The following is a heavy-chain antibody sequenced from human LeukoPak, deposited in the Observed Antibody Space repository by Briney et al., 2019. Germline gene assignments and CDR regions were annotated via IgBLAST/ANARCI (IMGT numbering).Heavy chain of an antibody. CDR1: GFTVSSNF. V-gene: IGHV3-53*01. Sequence: SGGSLRLSCAASGFTVSSNFMSWVRQAPGKGLEWVSVIYSGGSTYYADSVKGRFTISRDNSRNTLYLHMNSLRVEDTAMYHCARDGYYGSGSYWGQGTLVTVSS. CDR2: IYSGGST. CDR3: ARDGYYGSGSY. D-gene: IGHD3-10*01. J-gene: IGHJ4*02.